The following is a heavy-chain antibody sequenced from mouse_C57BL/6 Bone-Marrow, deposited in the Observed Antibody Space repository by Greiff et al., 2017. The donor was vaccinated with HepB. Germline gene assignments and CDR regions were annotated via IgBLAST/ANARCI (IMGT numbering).Heavy chain of an antibody. D-gene: IGHD2-4*01. CDR3: ASLYDYDSFDY. Sequence: QVQLQQPGAELVKPGASVKLSCKASGYTFTSYCMQWVKQRPGQGLEWIGEIDPSDSYTNYNQKFKGKATLTVDTSSSTAYMQLSSLTSEDSAVYYCASLYDYDSFDYWGQGTTLTVAS. J-gene: IGHJ2*01. V-gene: IGHV1-50*01. CDR2: IDPSDSYT. CDR1: GYTFTSYC.